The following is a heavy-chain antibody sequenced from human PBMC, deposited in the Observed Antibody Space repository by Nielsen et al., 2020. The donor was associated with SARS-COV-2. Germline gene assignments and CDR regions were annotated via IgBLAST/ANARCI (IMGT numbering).Heavy chain of an antibody. CDR1: GYTFTSYA. D-gene: IGHD4-17*01. J-gene: IGHJ6*02. CDR3: ARDDTVTMYYYSYYGMDV. V-gene: IGHV1-18*01. Sequence: ASVKVSCKASGYTFTSYAMHWVRQAPGQGLEWMGWISAYNGNTNYAQKLQGRVTMTTDTSTSTAYMELRSLRSDDTAVYYCARDDTVTMYYYSYYGMDVWGQGTTVTVSS. CDR2: ISAYNGNT.